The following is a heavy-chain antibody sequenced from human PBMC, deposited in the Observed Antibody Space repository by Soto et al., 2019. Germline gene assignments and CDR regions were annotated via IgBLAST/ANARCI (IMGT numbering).Heavy chain of an antibody. D-gene: IGHD2-2*01. CDR1: DDSISSSRYY. CDR2: IYYRGST. Sequence: SETQSLTYTVSDDSISSSRYYWGWVRQPPGKGLEWIGSIYYRGSTYYSPSLKSRVTISVDTSKNQFSLKLSSVTAADTAVYYCARHLHPTTGYCPSTSCYHFDYWGQGTLVTVSS. V-gene: IGHV4-39*01. CDR3: ARHLHPTTGYCPSTSCYHFDY. J-gene: IGHJ4*02.